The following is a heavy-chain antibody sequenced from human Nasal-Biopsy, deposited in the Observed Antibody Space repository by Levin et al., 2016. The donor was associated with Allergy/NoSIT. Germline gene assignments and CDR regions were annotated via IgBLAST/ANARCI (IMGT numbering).Heavy chain of an antibody. Sequence: GESLKISCAASGFTFSSYGMHWVRQAPGKGLEWVALISYDGSNKYYADSVKGRFTISRDSSKNTLYLQMNSLRAEDTAVYYCARDDDYLDYTPFWYWGQGTLVTVSS. CDR1: GFTFSSYG. J-gene: IGHJ4*02. V-gene: IGHV3-30*03. D-gene: IGHD4-17*01. CDR2: ISYDGSNK. CDR3: ARDDDYLDYTPFWY.